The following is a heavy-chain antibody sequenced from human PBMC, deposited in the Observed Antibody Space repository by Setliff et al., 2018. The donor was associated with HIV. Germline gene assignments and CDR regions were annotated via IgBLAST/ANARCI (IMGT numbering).Heavy chain of an antibody. D-gene: IGHD3-3*01. CDR1: GGPLSAHH. CDR2: INHSGSS. CDR3: ARAEGLIFGVEEGAFDI. Sequence: KPSETLSLTCAFYGGPLSAHHWGWIRQSPGKGLEWIGEINHSGSSKYNPSLKSRVTMSVDTSKNQLSLKLSSVTAADTAVYYCARAEGLIFGVEEGAFDIWGQGTMVTVSS. J-gene: IGHJ3*02. V-gene: IGHV4-34*01.